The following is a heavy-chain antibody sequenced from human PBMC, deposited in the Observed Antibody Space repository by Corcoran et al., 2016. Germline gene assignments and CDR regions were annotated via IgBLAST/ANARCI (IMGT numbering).Heavy chain of an antibody. CDR1: GGSISSSSYY. CDR3: ASTPYSCSWSLIGIDAFDI. CDR2: IYYSGST. J-gene: IGHJ3*02. Sequence: QLQLQESGPGLVKPSETLSLTCTVSGGSISSSSYYWGWIRQPPGKGREWIGSIYYSGSTYYNPSLKSRVTIQVDTSKNQFSLKLSSVTTADTAVDYCASTPYSCSWSLIGIDAFDIWGQGTMVTVSS. V-gene: IGHV4-39*07. D-gene: IGHD6-13*01.